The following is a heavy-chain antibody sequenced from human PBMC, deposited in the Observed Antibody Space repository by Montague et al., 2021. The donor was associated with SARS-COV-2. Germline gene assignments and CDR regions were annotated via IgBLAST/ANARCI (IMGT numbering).Heavy chain of an antibody. Sequence: SETLSLTCNVSGGSLSSYYWSWIRQPPGKGLEWIGYVYYNGNTNYNPSLKSRITLSVDTSKNHFSLKVNSVTAADTAVYYCARGCKWSDSFDYWGQGTLVTVSS. CDR3: ARGCKWSDSFDY. V-gene: IGHV4-59*01. CDR1: GGSLSSYY. D-gene: IGHD2-15*01. CDR2: VYYNGNT. J-gene: IGHJ4*02.